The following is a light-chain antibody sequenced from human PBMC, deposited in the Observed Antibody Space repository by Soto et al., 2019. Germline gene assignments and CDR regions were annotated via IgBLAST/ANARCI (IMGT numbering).Light chain of an antibody. Sequence: QAVVTQPPSTSGTPGQRVTISCSGSSTNVGVNPVNWYQQFPGTAPRLLFNTNDQRPSGVPGRFSGSKSGTTASLDISGLQSDDEADYYCAAWDDSLYGLVFGGGTKVTVL. CDR1: STNVGVNP. CDR3: AAWDDSLYGLV. J-gene: IGLJ2*01. V-gene: IGLV1-44*01. CDR2: TND.